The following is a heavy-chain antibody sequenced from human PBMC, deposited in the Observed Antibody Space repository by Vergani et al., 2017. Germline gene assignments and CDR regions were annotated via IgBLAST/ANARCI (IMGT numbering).Heavy chain of an antibody. CDR2: ISYDGSNK. D-gene: IGHD3-10*01. J-gene: IGHJ6*02. CDR3: AREQYYYGSGSYSGGPYYDGMDV. Sequence: QVQLVESGGGVVQPGRSLRLSCAASGFTFSSYAMHWVRQAPGKGLEWVAVISYDGSNKYYADSVKGRFTTSRDNSKNTLYLKMNSLRAEDTAVYYCAREQYYYGSGSYSGGPYYDGMDVWGQGTTVTVSS. CDR1: GFTFSSYA. V-gene: IGHV3-30-3*01.